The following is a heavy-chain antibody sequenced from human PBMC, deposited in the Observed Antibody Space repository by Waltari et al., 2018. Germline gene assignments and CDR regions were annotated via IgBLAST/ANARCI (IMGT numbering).Heavy chain of an antibody. Sequence: EVQLLESGGGLVQPGGSLRLSCAASGFTFRIYAMSWVRQAPGKGLEWVSSISDSGGITYYVDSVRGRFTISRDNSKSTLYLQMNSLRAEDTAVYYCAKRPGYYFDYWGQGTLVTVSS. CDR2: ISDSGGIT. D-gene: IGHD2-2*01. CDR1: GFTFRIYA. V-gene: IGHV3-23*01. CDR3: AKRPGYYFDY. J-gene: IGHJ4*02.